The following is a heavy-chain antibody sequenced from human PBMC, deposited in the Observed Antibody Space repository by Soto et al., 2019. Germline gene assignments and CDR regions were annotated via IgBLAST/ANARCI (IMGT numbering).Heavy chain of an antibody. CDR1: GFTFSSYA. CDR2: ISGSGGST. J-gene: IGHJ4*02. V-gene: IGHV3-23*01. Sequence: RLSCAASGFTFSSYAMSWVRQAPGKGLEWVSAISGSGGSTYYADSVKGRFTISRDNSKNTLYLQMNSLRAEDTAVYYCAKDQGRSWYEIDYWGQGTLVTVSS. CDR3: AKDQGRSWYEIDY. D-gene: IGHD6-13*01.